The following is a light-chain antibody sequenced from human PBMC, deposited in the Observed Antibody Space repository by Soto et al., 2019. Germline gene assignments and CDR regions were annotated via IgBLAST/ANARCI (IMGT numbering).Light chain of an antibody. Sequence: QSVLTQPPSVSGAPGQRVTISCTGSSSNIGAGYDVHWYRQLPGTAPKLLIYGNSNRPSGVPDRFSGSKSGTSASLAITGLQAEDEADYYCQSYDSSLSGSEFGGGTKLTVL. V-gene: IGLV1-40*01. CDR2: GNS. CDR1: SSNIGAGYD. J-gene: IGLJ2*01. CDR3: QSYDSSLSGSE.